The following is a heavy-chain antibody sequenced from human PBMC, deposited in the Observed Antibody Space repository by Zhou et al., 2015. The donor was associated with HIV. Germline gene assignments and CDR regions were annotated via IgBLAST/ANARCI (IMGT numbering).Heavy chain of an antibody. CDR3: ATPRAPYSSGWTPTSASWFDP. Sequence: EMQLLESGGRLGTAWGGSLRLSCAASGFAFSNYAMSWVRQAPGKGLEWVSSISGTTTNTFYADSVKGRFTISRDNSRNTLYLQMNSLRAEDTALYYCATPRAPYSSGWTPTSASWFDPWGQGTLVIVSS. CDR1: GFAFSNYA. CDR2: ISGTTTNT. J-gene: IGHJ5*02. V-gene: IGHV3-23*01. D-gene: IGHD3-22*01.